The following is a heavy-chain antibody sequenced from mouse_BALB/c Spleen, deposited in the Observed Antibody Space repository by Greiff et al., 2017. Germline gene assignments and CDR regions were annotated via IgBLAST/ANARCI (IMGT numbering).Heavy chain of an antibody. Sequence: QVQLKQSGPELVRPGVSVKISCKGSGYTFTDYAMHWVKQSHAKSLEWIGVISTYSGNTNYNQKFKGKATMTVDKSSSTAYMELARLTSEDSAIYYCARSGGSSSYWYFDVWGAGTTVTVSS. CDR3: ARSGGSSSYWYFDV. J-gene: IGHJ1*01. D-gene: IGHD1-1*01. V-gene: IGHV1-67*01. CDR1: GYTFTDYA. CDR2: ISTYSGNT.